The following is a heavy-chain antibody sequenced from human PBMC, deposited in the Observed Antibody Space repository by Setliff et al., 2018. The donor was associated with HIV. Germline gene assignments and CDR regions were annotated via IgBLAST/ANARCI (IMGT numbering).Heavy chain of an antibody. J-gene: IGHJ3*02. CDR1: GGSISSHY. CDR3: ATTTVRPLDI. CDR2: IYYSGTT. Sequence: SETLPLTCNVSGGSISSHYWNWIRQPPGKGLEWIANIYYSGTTNYNPSLRSRVTISLDTSKNQFSLNLKSVTAADTAVYYCATTTVRPLDIWGQGTMVTVSS. D-gene: IGHD1-1*01. V-gene: IGHV4-59*11.